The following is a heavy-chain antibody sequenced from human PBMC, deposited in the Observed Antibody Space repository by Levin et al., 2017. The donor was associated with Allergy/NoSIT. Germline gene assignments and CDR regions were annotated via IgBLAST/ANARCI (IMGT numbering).Heavy chain of an antibody. V-gene: IGHV3-30*18. CDR3: AKPTHSSSFVRVDFDI. Sequence: GGSLRLSCAASGFSFSSYGMHWVRQAPGKGLEWVSIISYDGSNKYYADSVKGRFTISRDNSKNTLYLQMNSLRAEDTAVYYCAKPTHSSSFVRVDFDIWGQGTMVTVSS. J-gene: IGHJ3*02. CDR1: GFSFSSYG. D-gene: IGHD6-13*01. CDR2: ISYDGSNK.